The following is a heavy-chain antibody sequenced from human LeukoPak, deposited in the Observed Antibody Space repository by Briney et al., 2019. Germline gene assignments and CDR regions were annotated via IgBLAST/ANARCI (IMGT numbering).Heavy chain of an antibody. J-gene: IGHJ4*02. D-gene: IGHD6-19*01. V-gene: IGHV3-48*02. CDR1: GFTFSSYS. CDR2: ISSSSSTI. Sequence: GGSLRLSCAASGFTFSSYSMNWVRQAPGKGLEWVSYISSSSSTIYYADSVKGRFTISRDNAKNSPYLQMNSLRDEDTAVYYCARNRCSTGYSSGWCPGGNGEYYFDYWGQGTLVTVSS. CDR3: ARNRCSTGYSSGWCPGGNGEYYFDY.